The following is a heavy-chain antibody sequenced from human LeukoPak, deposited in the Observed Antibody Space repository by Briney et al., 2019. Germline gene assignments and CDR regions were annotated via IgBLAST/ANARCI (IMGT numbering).Heavy chain of an antibody. CDR3: ASATTYYDNTGYYYAFDI. CDR1: GFTSSNYI. D-gene: IGHD3-22*01. Sequence: GGSLRLSCAVSGFTSSNYIMRWVRQAPGRGLEWVSSISGSGGSTYYADSLEGRFTISRDNSKNTLYLQMNSLRAEDTAVYYCASATTYYDNTGYYYAFDIWGQGTMVTVSS. J-gene: IGHJ3*02. CDR2: ISGSGGST. V-gene: IGHV3-23*01.